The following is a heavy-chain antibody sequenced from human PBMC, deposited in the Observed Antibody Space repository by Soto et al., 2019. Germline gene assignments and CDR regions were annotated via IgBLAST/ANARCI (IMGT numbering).Heavy chain of an antibody. Sequence: SSETLSLTCAVYGGSFSGYYWSWIRQPPGKGLEWIGEINHSGSTNYNPSLKSRVTISVDTSKNQFSLKLSSVTAADTAVYYCARGSIAAAGTPPLDYWGQGTLVTVSS. V-gene: IGHV4-34*01. J-gene: IGHJ4*02. CDR2: INHSGST. CDR3: ARGSIAAAGTPPLDY. CDR1: GGSFSGYY. D-gene: IGHD6-13*01.